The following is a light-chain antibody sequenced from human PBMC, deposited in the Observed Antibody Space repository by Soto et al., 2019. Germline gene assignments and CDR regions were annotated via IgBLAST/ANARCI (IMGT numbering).Light chain of an antibody. Sequence: QSVLTQPASVSGSPGQSITISCTGTSSDIGTYNYVSWYQQHPGKAPKLMIYEVRNRPSGVSIRFSGSKSGKTASLTISGLQAEDEAHYYCSTYTTSIAVFGGGTKLTVL. CDR2: EVR. V-gene: IGLV2-14*01. CDR1: SSDIGTYNY. CDR3: STYTTSIAV. J-gene: IGLJ2*01.